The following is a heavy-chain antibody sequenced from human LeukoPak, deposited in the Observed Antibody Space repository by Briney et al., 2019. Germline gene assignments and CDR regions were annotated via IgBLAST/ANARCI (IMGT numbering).Heavy chain of an antibody. CDR2: IIPIFGTA. Sequence: ASVTVSCKASGYTFTNYGINWVRQAPGQGRAWMGGIIPIFGTANYAQKFQGRVTITTDESTSTAYMELSSLRSEDTAVYYCARDNGYYDFWSGYPYYFDYWGQGTLVTVYS. CDR1: GYTFTNYG. CDR3: ARDNGYYDFWSGYPYYFDY. V-gene: IGHV1-69*05. J-gene: IGHJ4*02. D-gene: IGHD3-3*01.